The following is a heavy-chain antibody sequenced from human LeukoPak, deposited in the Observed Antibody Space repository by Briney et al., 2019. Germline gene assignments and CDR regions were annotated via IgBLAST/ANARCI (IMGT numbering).Heavy chain of an antibody. V-gene: IGHV1-46*01. CDR3: ARDTSVTGTPGYFDY. J-gene: IGHJ4*02. Sequence: ASVKVSCKASGYTFTSYYMHWVRQAPGQGLEWMGIINPSGGSTSYAQKFQGRVTMTRDTSTSTVYMELSSLRSEDTAVYCCARDTSVTGTPGYFDYWGQGTLVTVSS. D-gene: IGHD1-20*01. CDR1: GYTFTSYY. CDR2: INPSGGST.